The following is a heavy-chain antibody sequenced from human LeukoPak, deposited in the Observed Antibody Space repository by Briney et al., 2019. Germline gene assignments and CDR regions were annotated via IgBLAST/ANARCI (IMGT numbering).Heavy chain of an antibody. D-gene: IGHD2-15*01. CDR1: GFTFSSYW. J-gene: IGHJ4*02. V-gene: IGHV3-7*01. CDR3: ARETEAIGDY. Sequence: PGGSLRLSCVASGFTFSSYWMSWVRQAPGKGLEWVANIKQDGSEKYYVDSVKGRFTISRDNAKNSLYLQMNSLRAEDTAVYYCARETEAIGDYWGQGTLVTVSS. CDR2: IKQDGSEK.